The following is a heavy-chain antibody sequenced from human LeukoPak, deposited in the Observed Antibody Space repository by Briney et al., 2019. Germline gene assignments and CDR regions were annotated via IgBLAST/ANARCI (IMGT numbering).Heavy chain of an antibody. V-gene: IGHV3-11*04. CDR1: GFTFSDYY. Sequence: PGGSLRLSCAASGFTFSDYYMSWIRQAPGEGLEWVSYISSSGSSISYADSVKGRFTISRDNAKNSLYLQMNSLRAEDTAVYYCARWAGAILTDYWGQGTLVTVSS. J-gene: IGHJ4*02. CDR2: ISSSGSSI. D-gene: IGHD1-26*01. CDR3: ARWAGAILTDY.